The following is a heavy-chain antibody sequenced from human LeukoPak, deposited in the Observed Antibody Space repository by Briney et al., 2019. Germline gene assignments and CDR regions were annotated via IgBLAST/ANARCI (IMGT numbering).Heavy chain of an antibody. V-gene: IGHV4-39*01. CDR2: IYYSGST. CDR1: GGSISSSNYY. Sequence: SETLSLTCTVSGGSISSSNYYWGWIRQPPGKGLGWIGSIYYSGSTYYNPSLKSRVTISVDTSKNQFSLKLSSVTAADTAVYYFASHAGDLFTGFDYWGQGTLVTVSS. D-gene: IGHD3-9*01. CDR3: ASHAGDLFTGFDY. J-gene: IGHJ4*02.